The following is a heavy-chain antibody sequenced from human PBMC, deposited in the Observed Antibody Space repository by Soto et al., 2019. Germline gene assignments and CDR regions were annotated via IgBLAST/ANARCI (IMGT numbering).Heavy chain of an antibody. CDR2: IDPSDSYT. V-gene: IGHV5-10-1*01. D-gene: IGHD1-26*01. CDR3: VRSYYSNSAFDI. J-gene: IGHJ3*02. CDR1: GYSFTSYW. Sequence: PGESLKISCKGSGYSFTSYWISWVRQMPGKGLEWMGRIDPSDSYTNYSPSFQGHVTISADKSISTAYLQWSSLKASDTAMYYCVRSYYSNSAFDIWGQGTMVTVSS.